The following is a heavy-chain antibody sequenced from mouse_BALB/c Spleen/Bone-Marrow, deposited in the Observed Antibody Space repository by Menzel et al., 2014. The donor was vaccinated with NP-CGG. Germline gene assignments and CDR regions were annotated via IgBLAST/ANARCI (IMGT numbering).Heavy chain of an antibody. Sequence: QVQLQQSGAELVKPGASVKLSCKASGYTFTSYWMHWVKQRPGQGLEWIGEIDPSDSYTNYNQKFKGKATLTVDKSSSTAYMQLSSLTSEDSAVYYCASTTVGATGDYWGQGTTLTVSS. D-gene: IGHD1-1*01. J-gene: IGHJ2*01. CDR2: IDPSDSYT. V-gene: IGHV1-69*02. CDR3: ASTTVGATGDY. CDR1: GYTFTSYW.